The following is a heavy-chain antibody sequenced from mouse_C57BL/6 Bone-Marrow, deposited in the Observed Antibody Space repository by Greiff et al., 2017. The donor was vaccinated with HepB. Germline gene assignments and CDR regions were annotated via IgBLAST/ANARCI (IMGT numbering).Heavy chain of an antibody. J-gene: IGHJ1*03. CDR3: ARSYGNYPWYFDV. D-gene: IGHD2-1*01. V-gene: IGHV5-17*01. CDR1: GFTFSDYG. CDR2: ISSGSSTI. Sequence: DVKLVESGGGLVKPGGSLKLSCAASGFTFSDYGMHWVRQAPEKGLEWVAYISSGSSTIYYADTVKGRFTISRDNAKNTLFLQMTSLMSEDTAMYYCARSYGNYPWYFDVWGTGTTVTVSS.